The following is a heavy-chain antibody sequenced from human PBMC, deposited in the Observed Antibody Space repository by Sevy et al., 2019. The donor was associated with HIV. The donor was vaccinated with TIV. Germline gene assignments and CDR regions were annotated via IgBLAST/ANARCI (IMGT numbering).Heavy chain of an antibody. CDR1: GFIFVNYA. Sequence: GGSLRLSCAASGFIFVNYAMNWVRQAPGKGLEWISSISGAADRTHYADSVKGRFTISSDSSKNTLYLQMTSLRVEDTAVYYCVKASDPVDYYDSARPLGYWGQGTLVTVSS. CDR3: VKASDPVDYYDSARPLGY. J-gene: IGHJ4*02. CDR2: ISGAADRT. D-gene: IGHD3-22*01. V-gene: IGHV3-23*01.